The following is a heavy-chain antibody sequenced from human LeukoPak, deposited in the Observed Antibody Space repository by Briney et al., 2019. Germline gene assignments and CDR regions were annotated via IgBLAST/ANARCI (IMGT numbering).Heavy chain of an antibody. CDR3: ARSPRGYSFYFDY. CDR1: GFTFSSYE. CDR2: INGSGSKT. V-gene: IGHV3-23*01. D-gene: IGHD3-22*01. J-gene: IGHJ4*02. Sequence: GGSLRLSCAASGFTFSSYEMNWVRQAPGKGLEWVSAINGSGSKTYYADSVKGRFTISRDNSKNTLYLQMNSLRAEDTAVYYCARSPRGYSFYFDYWGQGTLVTVSS.